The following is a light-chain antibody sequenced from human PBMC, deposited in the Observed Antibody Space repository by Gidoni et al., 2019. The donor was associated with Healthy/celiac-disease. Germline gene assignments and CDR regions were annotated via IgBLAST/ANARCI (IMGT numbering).Light chain of an antibody. CDR3: QQLSS. CDR1: QGISSA. V-gene: IGKV1-13*02. J-gene: IGKJ2*01. CDR2: DAS. Sequence: AIQLTQSPSSLSASVGDRVTITCRASQGISSALAWYQQKPGKAPKLLIYDASSLESGVPSRFSGGGSGTDFTLTISSLQPEDFATYYCQQLSSFXQXTKLEIK.